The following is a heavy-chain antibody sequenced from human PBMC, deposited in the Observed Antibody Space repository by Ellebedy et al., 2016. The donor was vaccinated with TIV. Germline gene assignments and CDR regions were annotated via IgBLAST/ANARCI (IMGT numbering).Heavy chain of an antibody. CDR3: ARDVVRGDYYYGLDV. CDR2: ISSSSNYI. Sequence: GGSLRLXXEASGFTFSTYWMLWVRQAPGKGLEWVSLISSSSNYIYYADSVKGRFTISRDNAKNSLYLLMNSLRAEDTAVYYCARDVVRGDYYYGLDVWGQGTTVTVSS. V-gene: IGHV3-21*01. J-gene: IGHJ6*02. CDR1: GFTFSTYW.